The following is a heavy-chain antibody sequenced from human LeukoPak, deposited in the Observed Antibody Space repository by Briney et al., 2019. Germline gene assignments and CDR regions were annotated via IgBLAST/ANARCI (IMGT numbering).Heavy chain of an antibody. CDR1: GYSISSGYY. CDR2: IYYSGST. D-gene: IGHD3-22*01. J-gene: IGHJ4*02. Sequence: SETLSLTCTVSGYSISSGYYWSWIRQPPGKGLEWIGYIYYSGSTNYNPSLKSRVTISVDTSKNQFSLKLSSVTAADTAVYYCAREMYDSGGYRVSYFDYWGQGTLVTVSS. V-gene: IGHV4-61*01. CDR3: AREMYDSGGYRVSYFDY.